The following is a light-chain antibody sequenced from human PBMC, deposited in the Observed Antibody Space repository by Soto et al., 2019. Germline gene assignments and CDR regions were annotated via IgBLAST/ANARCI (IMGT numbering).Light chain of an antibody. CDR3: QKYNSAPPEWS. CDR1: QGIGNY. J-gene: IGKJ1*01. Sequence: DIQMIQSPSSLSASVGERVTITCRASQGIGNYLAWYQQKPGKVPNLLIHAASTLQSGVPSRFSGSGSGTAFTLTISSLQPEDVATYFCQKYNSAPPEWSFGQGTKVEI. CDR2: AAS. V-gene: IGKV1-27*01.